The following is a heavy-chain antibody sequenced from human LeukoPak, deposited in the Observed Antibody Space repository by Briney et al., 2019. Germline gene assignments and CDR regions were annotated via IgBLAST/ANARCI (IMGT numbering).Heavy chain of an antibody. CDR3: AKDIGEWRVTGDYGDYVGAFDI. CDR2: IKQDGREK. CDR1: GFTFSSYW. Sequence: GGSLRLSCAASGFTFSSYWMSWVRQAPGKGLEGVANIKQDGREKYYADSVKGRFTISRDNSKNSLYLQMSSLRTEDTALYYCAKDIGEWRVTGDYGDYVGAFDIWGQGTMVTVSS. V-gene: IGHV3-7*03. D-gene: IGHD4-17*01. J-gene: IGHJ3*02.